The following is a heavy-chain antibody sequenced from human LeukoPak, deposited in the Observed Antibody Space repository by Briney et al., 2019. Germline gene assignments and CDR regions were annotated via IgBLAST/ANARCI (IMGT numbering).Heavy chain of an antibody. CDR2: ITWYSRSI. CDR3: GGNWKCNPPI. Sequence: SLRLSCAASGFTFEEYATHWGPPAPGEGLECVSDITWYSRSIGHADSVKGRYTIPRDNAKNSLYLQMNSLRAEDTALYYCGGNWKCNPPIWGKGTTVTVSS. V-gene: IGHV3-9*01. J-gene: IGHJ6*04. CDR1: GFTFEEYA. D-gene: IGHD1-20*01.